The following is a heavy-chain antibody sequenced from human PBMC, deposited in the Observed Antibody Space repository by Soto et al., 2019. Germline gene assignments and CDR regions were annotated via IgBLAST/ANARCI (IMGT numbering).Heavy chain of an antibody. CDR3: AHRVLRTVFGLVTTTAIYFDF. Sequence: QITLKESGPTVVKPTETLTLTCTFSGFSLTTSGVGVGWVRQSPGKAPEWLAIIYWDDDKRYSTSLKRRLTITKHTSKNQLVLTMANVDPADTATYYCAHRVLRTVFGLVTTTAIYFDFWGQGTPVVVSS. CDR2: IYWDDDK. V-gene: IGHV2-5*02. CDR1: GFSLTTSGVG. D-gene: IGHD3-3*01. J-gene: IGHJ4*02.